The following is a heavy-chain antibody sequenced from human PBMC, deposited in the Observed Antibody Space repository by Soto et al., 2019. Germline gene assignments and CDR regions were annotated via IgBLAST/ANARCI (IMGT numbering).Heavy chain of an antibody. CDR3: ARVTNSPIFELNKYYGMDV. CDR2: ISAYNGNT. V-gene: IGHV1-18*01. CDR1: GYTFTSYG. D-gene: IGHD3-3*01. J-gene: IGHJ6*02. Sequence: ASVKVSCKASGYTFTSYGISWVRQAPGQGLEWMGWISAYNGNTNYAQKLQGRVTMTTDTSTSTAYMELRSLRSDDTAVYYCARVTNSPIFELNKYYGMDVWGQGTTVTVYS.